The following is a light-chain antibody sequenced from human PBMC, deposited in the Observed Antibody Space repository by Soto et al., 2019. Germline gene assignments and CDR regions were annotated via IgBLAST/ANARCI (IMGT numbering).Light chain of an antibody. CDR2: EVS. CDR1: SSDVGGYNY. J-gene: IGLJ1*01. Sequence: QSALTQHHSASGSHGQSVTISCTGTSSDVGGYNYVSWYQQHPGNAPKLMIYEVSKRPSGVPDRFSSSKSGNTAYLTVSGIKAEDDADYYLSSYAGINNLNVVGTGTKLTAL. CDR3: SSYAGINNLNV. V-gene: IGLV2-8*01.